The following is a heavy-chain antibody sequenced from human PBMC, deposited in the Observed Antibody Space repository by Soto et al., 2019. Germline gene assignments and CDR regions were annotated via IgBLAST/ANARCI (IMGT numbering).Heavy chain of an antibody. CDR1: GGSISSSSYS. CDR2: IHYSVST. CDR3: ARGTVMSCTLFDY. J-gene: IGHJ4*02. V-gene: IGHV4-39*01. D-gene: IGHD3-16*01. Sequence: QLQLQESGPGLVQPSATLSLTCTVSGGSISSSSYSWGWIRQPPGKGLEWIGSIHYSVSTSYNPSLTSRATISVDTSKNQFSLKLSSVTAADPAVYYCARGTVMSCTLFDYWGQGTLVTVSS.